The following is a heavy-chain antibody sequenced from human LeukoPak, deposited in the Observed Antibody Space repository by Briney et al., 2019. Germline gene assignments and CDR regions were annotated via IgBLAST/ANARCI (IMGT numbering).Heavy chain of an antibody. D-gene: IGHD6-13*01. J-gene: IGHJ4*02. CDR2: ISSSSSYI. Sequence: PGGSLRLSCAASGFTFSSYSMNWVRQAPGKGLEWVSSISSSSSYIYYADSVKGRFTISRDNAKNSLYLQMNSLRAEDTAVYYCASSGQQLVRSPFDYWGQGTLVTVSS. CDR1: GFTFSSYS. V-gene: IGHV3-21*01. CDR3: ASSGQQLVRSPFDY.